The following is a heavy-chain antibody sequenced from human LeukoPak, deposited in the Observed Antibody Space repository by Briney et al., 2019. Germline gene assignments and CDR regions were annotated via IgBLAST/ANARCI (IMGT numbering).Heavy chain of an antibody. CDR2: TYYTSKWNN. V-gene: IGHV6-1*01. Sequence: SQTLSLTCGISGDSISRNSGIWNWTRHSPSRGLEWLGRTYYTSKWNNDYAVSVQSRITISPDTSKNQFSLQLTSVTPEDTAVYYCARRTSYGMDVWGQGTPVTVSS. J-gene: IGHJ6*02. CDR1: GDSISRNSGI. CDR3: ARRTSYGMDV. D-gene: IGHD3/OR15-3a*01.